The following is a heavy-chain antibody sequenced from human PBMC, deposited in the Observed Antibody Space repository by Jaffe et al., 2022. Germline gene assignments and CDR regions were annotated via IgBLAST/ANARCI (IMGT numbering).Heavy chain of an antibody. CDR2: IFSNDDK. D-gene: IGHD7-27*01. CDR1: GFSLTTTAVA. J-gene: IGHJ4*02. CDR3: AHRPSLGNYFDY. Sequence: QITLEESGPTLVKPTQTLTLTCSFSGFSLTTTAVAVAWIRQPPGRALEWLGIIFSNDDKRYSPFLKSRLTLTKDTSKNQVVLTMTNMDPVDTATYFCAHRPSLGNYFDYWGQGTLVTVSS. V-gene: IGHV2-5*01.